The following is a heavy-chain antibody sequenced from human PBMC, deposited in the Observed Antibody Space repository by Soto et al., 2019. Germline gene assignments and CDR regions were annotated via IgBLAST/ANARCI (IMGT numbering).Heavy chain of an antibody. CDR3: TTPQQLVLDYYYGMDV. V-gene: IGHV3-15*01. Sequence: PGGSLRLSCAASGFTFSNAWMSWVRQAPGKGLEWVGRIKSKTDGGTTDYAAPVKGRFTISRDDSKNTLYLQMNSLKTEDTAVYYCTTPQQLVLDYYYGMDVWGQGTTVTVSS. CDR1: GFTFSNAW. CDR2: IKSKTDGGTT. D-gene: IGHD6-13*01. J-gene: IGHJ6*02.